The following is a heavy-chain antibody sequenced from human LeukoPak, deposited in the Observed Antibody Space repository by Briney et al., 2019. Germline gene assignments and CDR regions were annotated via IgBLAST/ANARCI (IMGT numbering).Heavy chain of an antibody. J-gene: IGHJ3*02. Sequence: GRSLRLSCAASGFTFSSYAMHWVRQAPGKGLEWVAVISYDGSNKYYADSVKGRFTISRDNSKNTLYLQMNSLRAEDTAVYYCASVGYSSSWFRPGSAFDIWGQGTMVTVSS. CDR3: ASVGYSSSWFRPGSAFDI. CDR1: GFTFSSYA. CDR2: ISYDGSNK. V-gene: IGHV3-30-3*01. D-gene: IGHD6-13*01.